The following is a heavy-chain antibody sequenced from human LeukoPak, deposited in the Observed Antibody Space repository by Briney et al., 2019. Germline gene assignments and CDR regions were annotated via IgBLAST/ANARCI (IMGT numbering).Heavy chain of an antibody. Sequence: GRSLRLSCAASGFTFDDYAMHWVRQARGKGLEWVSGISWNSGSIGYADSVKGRFTISRDNAKNSLYLQMNSLRAEDTALYYCAKDINLGDYYYYGMDVWGQGTTVTVSS. V-gene: IGHV3-9*01. CDR2: ISWNSGSI. D-gene: IGHD3-16*01. CDR1: GFTFDDYA. J-gene: IGHJ6*02. CDR3: AKDINLGDYYYYGMDV.